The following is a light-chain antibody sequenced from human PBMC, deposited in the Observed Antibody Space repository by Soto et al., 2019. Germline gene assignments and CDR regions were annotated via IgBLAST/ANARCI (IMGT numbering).Light chain of an antibody. CDR1: SSNIGAGYD. CDR2: ANS. Sequence: QSVLTQPPSVSGDPGQKVTISCTGSSSNIGAGYDVHWYQQLPGTVPKLLIYANSNRPSGVPDRFSGSKSATSASLAITGLQAEDEADYYCQSYDRTLSGYVFGTGTKLTDL. J-gene: IGLJ1*01. V-gene: IGLV1-40*01. CDR3: QSYDRTLSGYV.